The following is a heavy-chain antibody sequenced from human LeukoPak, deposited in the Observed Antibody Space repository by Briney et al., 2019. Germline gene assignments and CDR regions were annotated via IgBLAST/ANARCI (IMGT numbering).Heavy chain of an antibody. J-gene: IGHJ3*02. CDR1: GYTFTRYY. CDR3: ARGAIRDAFDI. Sequence: GASVKVSCKASGYTFTRYYLHWVRQAPGQGLEWMGGIIPIFGTANYAQKFQGRVTITADESTSTAYMELSSLRSEDTAVYYCARGAIRDAFDIWGQGTMVTVSS. CDR2: IIPIFGTA. V-gene: IGHV1-69*13.